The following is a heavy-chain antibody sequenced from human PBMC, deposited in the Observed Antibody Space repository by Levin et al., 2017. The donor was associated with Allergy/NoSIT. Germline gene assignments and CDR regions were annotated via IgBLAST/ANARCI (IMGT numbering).Heavy chain of an antibody. V-gene: IGHV5-51*01. D-gene: IGHD6-13*01. CDR2: IYPGDSDT. CDR3: ARLGSSSWSESWFDP. J-gene: IGHJ5*02. CDR1: GYSFTSYW. Sequence: GASVKVSCKGSGYSFTSYWIGWVRQMPGKGLEWMGIIYPGDSDTRYSPSFQGQVTISADKSISTAYLQWSSLKASDTAMYYCARLGSSSWSESWFDPWGQGTLVTVSS.